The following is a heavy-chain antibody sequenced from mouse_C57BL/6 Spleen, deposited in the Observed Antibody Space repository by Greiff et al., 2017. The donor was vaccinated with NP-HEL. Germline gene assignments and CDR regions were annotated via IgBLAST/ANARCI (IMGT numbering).Heavy chain of an antibody. D-gene: IGHD2-1*01. Sequence: QVQLQQPGAELVKPGASVKLSCKASGYTFTSYWMHWVKQRPGQGLEWIGMIHPNSGSTNYNEKFKSKATLTVDKSSSTAYMQLSSLTSEDSAVYYCAKTYGNYVRDFDYWGQGTTLTVSS. CDR1: GYTFTSYW. V-gene: IGHV1-64*01. CDR3: AKTYGNYVRDFDY. CDR2: IHPNSGST. J-gene: IGHJ2*01.